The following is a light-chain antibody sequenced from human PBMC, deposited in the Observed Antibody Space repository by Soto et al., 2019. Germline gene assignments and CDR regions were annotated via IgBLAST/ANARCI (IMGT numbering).Light chain of an antibody. V-gene: IGKV1-39*01. CDR3: QQSFSIPYT. Sequence: DLQMTQSPSSLSASVGDRVTITCRASQTIDNNLNWYQQKPGKAHRLLIYVAFSLQSGVPSRFSGSGSGTDFTLTISSLQPDDFATYFCQQSFSIPYTFGQGTILEIK. J-gene: IGKJ2*01. CDR2: VAF. CDR1: QTIDNN.